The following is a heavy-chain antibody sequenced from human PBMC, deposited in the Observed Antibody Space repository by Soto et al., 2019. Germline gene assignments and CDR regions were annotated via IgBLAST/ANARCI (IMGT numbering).Heavy chain of an antibody. CDR1: GFTFSSYS. CDR2: ISSSSSYI. D-gene: IGHD5-18*01. CDR3: ARGRGSYGHVDY. J-gene: IGHJ4*02. V-gene: IGHV3-21*01. Sequence: EVQLVESGGGLVKPGGSLRLSCAASGFTFSSYSMNWVRQAPGKGLEWVSSISSSSSYIYYADSVKGRFTISRDNAKNSLYLQMNSLRAEDTAVYYCARGRGSYGHVDYWGQGTLVTVSS.